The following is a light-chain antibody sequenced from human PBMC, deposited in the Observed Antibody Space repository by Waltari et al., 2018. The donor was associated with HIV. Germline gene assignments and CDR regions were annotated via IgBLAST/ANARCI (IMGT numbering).Light chain of an antibody. CDR3: CSYAGSSWV. CDR1: SSDVGGSNH. J-gene: IGLJ3*02. V-gene: IGLV2-11*01. CDR2: DVS. Sequence: QSALTQPRSVSGSPGQSFTISCTGTSSDVGGSNHVSWYQQHPGKAPTLMIYDVSKRPSGVPYRFSGSKSGNTASLTIAGLQAEDETDYYCCSYAGSSWVFGGGTKLTVL.